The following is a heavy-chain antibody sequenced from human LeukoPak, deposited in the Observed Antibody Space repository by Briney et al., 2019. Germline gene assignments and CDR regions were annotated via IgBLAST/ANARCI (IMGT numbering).Heavy chain of an antibody. J-gene: IGHJ4*02. CDR3: ARGALRLGELSSYPDY. CDR1: GFTFSDYY. D-gene: IGHD3-16*02. CDR2: ISSSGSIK. Sequence: GGSLRLSCAASGFTFSDYYMSWIRQAPGRGLEWVSYISSSGSIKYYADSVPGRFTISRDNAKNSLYLQMNSLRAEDTAVYYCARGALRLGELSSYPDYWGQGTLVTVSS. V-gene: IGHV3-11*01.